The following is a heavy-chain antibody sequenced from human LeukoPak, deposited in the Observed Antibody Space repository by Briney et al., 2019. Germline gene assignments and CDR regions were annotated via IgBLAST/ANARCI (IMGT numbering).Heavy chain of an antibody. CDR1: VGTFSSYA. Sequence: ASVKVSCKASVGTFSSYAISWLRQAPGQGLERVGRINPNRCGTNFAQKFQVRVTMTRDTSISTAYMELSRLTSDDTAVYYCARVSAYSSSWQPFDYWGQGTLLTVSS. CDR3: ARVSAYSSSWQPFDY. V-gene: IGHV1-2*06. CDR2: INPNRCGT. J-gene: IGHJ4*02. D-gene: IGHD6-13*01.